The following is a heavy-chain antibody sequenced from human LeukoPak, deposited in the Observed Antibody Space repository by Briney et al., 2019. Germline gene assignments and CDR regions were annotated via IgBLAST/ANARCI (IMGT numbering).Heavy chain of an antibody. V-gene: IGHV3-23*01. J-gene: IGHJ4*02. CDR2: ISGSGGNT. D-gene: IGHD2-2*01. CDR3: AKDGMGYCSSTSCYGHGY. Sequence: PGGSLRLSCAASGFTFSSYAMSWVRQAPGKGLEWVSVISGSGGNTDYADSVKGRFTISRDNSKNTLYLQMNSLRAEDTAVYYCAKDGMGYCSSTSCYGHGYWGQGTLVTVSS. CDR1: GFTFSSYA.